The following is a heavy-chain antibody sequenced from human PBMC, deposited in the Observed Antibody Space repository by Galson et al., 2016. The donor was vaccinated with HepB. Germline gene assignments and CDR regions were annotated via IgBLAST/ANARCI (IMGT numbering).Heavy chain of an antibody. J-gene: IGHJ4*02. CDR1: GYTFTNYA. V-gene: IGHV1-3*01. Sequence: SVKVSCKASGYTFTNYAMHWVRQAPGQRLEWMGWINAGNGNTKYSQKFQGRVTITRDTSASTAYIELSSLRSEDTAVYYCARGFSSSWYYYYWGQGTLVTVSS. CDR3: ARGFSSSWYYYY. D-gene: IGHD6-13*01. CDR2: INAGNGNT.